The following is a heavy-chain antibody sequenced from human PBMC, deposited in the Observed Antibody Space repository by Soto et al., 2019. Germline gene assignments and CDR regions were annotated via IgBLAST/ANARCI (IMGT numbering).Heavy chain of an antibody. CDR1: SDSVRISSYT. Sequence: SETLSLTCTISSDSVRISSYTWGWIRQPPGKGPEWIGSIYSSGSTYYNPSLNSRVTVSVDTSKNQFSLKVTSVTAADTAVYYCARLYGYCIRNSCHGHYAMDVWGQGTTVT. D-gene: IGHD2-2*01. J-gene: IGHJ6*02. CDR3: ARLYGYCIRNSCHGHYAMDV. CDR2: IYSSGST. V-gene: IGHV4-39*01.